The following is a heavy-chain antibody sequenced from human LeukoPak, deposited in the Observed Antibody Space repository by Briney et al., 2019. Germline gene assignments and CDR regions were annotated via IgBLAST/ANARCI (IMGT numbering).Heavy chain of an antibody. CDR2: ISWNSGSI. CDR1: GFTFDDYA. Sequence: GGSLRLSCAASGFTFDDYAMHWVRQAPGKGLEWVSGISWNSGSIGYADSVKGRFTISRDNAKNSLYLQMNSLRAEDTAVYYCDSSGWNSEGFFDYWGQGTLVTVSS. CDR3: DSSGWNSEGFFDY. D-gene: IGHD6-19*01. V-gene: IGHV3-9*01. J-gene: IGHJ4*02.